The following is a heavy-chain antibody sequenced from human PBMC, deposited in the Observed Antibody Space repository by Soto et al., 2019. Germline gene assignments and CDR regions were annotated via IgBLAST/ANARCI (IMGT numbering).Heavy chain of an antibody. D-gene: IGHD3-22*01. CDR1: GFTFSSYA. J-gene: IGHJ4*02. V-gene: IGHV3-64*02. Sequence: GGSLRLSCAASGFTFSSYAMHWVRQAPGKGLEYVSAISSNGGSTYYADSVKGRFTISRDNSKNTLYLQMGSLRAEDMAVYYCARGASYDNYFDYWGQGTLVTVSS. CDR3: ARGASYDNYFDY. CDR2: ISSNGGST.